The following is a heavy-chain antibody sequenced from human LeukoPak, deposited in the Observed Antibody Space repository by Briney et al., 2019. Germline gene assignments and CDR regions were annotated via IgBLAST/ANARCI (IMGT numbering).Heavy chain of an antibody. Sequence: PSETLSLTCTVSGGSISSSSYYWGWIRQPPGKGLEWIGRIYYSGSTYYNPSLKSRVTISVDTSKNQFSLELSSVTAADTAVYYCARLAAAGLDWFDPWGQGTLVTVSS. D-gene: IGHD6-13*01. J-gene: IGHJ5*02. CDR1: GGSISSSSYY. CDR3: ARLAAAGLDWFDP. V-gene: IGHV4-39*01. CDR2: IYYSGST.